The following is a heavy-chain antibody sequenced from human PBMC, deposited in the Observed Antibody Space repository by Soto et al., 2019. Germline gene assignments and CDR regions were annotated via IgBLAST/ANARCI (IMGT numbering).Heavy chain of an antibody. J-gene: IGHJ4*02. D-gene: IGHD3-22*01. CDR3: ARGPYYYDSSGYYPIDY. CDR1: GYTFTSYD. CDR2: MNPNSGNT. Sequence: ASVKVSCKASGYTFTSYDINCVRQATGQGLEWMGWMNPNSGNTGYAQKFQGRVTMTRNTSISTAYMELSSLRSEDTAVYYCARGPYYYDSSGYYPIDYWGQGTLVTVSS. V-gene: IGHV1-8*01.